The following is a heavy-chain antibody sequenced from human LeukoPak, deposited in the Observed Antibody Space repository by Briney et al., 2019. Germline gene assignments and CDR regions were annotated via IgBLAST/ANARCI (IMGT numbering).Heavy chain of an antibody. D-gene: IGHD2-2*01. J-gene: IGHJ5*02. Sequence: GESLQISCQGSGYSFTSYWIGWVRQMPGKGLEWMGIIYPGDSDTRYSPSFQGQVTISADKSISTAYLQWSSLKASDTAMYYCARGSTSLANWFDPWGQGTLVTVSS. CDR3: ARGSTSLANWFDP. CDR1: GYSFTSYW. CDR2: IYPGDSDT. V-gene: IGHV5-51*01.